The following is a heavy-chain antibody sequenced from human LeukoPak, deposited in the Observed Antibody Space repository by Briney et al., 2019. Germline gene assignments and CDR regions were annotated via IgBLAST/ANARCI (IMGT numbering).Heavy chain of an antibody. D-gene: IGHD6-13*01. J-gene: IGHJ4*02. CDR2: INSDGSNT. CDR1: GFTFSDYW. Sequence: GGPLKLSCGVSGFTFSDYWMHWVRQAPGKGLVWVSRINSDGSNTNYAGSVKGRFTISRDNVENSLYLQMNSLRDEDTAVYYCARVAAGYSVNYFDYWGQGTLVTVSS. CDR3: ARVAAGYSVNYFDY. V-gene: IGHV3-74*01.